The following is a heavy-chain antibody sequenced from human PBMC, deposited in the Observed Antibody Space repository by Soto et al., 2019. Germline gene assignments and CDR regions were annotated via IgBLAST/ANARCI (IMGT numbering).Heavy chain of an antibody. V-gene: IGHV1-18*01. CDR1: GYAFTTYG. CDR2: ISAHNGNT. J-gene: IGHJ4*02. D-gene: IGHD1-1*01. Sequence: QVHLVQSGAEVKKPGASVKVSCQASGYAFTTYGITWVRQAPGQGLEWMGWISAHNGNTNYAQKLQGSVPVTRDTSTSTAYMELRSLRSDDTAVYYCARGRYGDYWGQGALVTVSS. CDR3: ARGRYGDY.